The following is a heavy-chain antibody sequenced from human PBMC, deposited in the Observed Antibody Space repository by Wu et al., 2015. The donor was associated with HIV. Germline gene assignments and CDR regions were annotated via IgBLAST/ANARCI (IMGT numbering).Heavy chain of an antibody. V-gene: IGHV1-18*01. CDR1: GYTFTSYG. CDR3: ARVPEVVTMIVGTLHDAFDI. CDR2: ISAYNGNT. D-gene: IGHD3-22*01. Sequence: QLVQSGAEVKKPGASVKVSCKASGYTFTSYGISWVRQAPGQGLEWMGWISAYNGNTNYAQKLQGRVTMTTDTSTSTAYMELRSLRSDDTAVYYCARVPEVVTMIVGTLHDAFDIWGQGTMVTVSS. J-gene: IGHJ3*02.